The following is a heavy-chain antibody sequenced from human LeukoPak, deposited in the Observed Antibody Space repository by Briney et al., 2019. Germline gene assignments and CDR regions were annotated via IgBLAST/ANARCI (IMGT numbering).Heavy chain of an antibody. Sequence: PGGSLRLSCAASGFTFSSYGMHWVRQAPGKGLEWVAVISYDGSNKYYADSVKGRFTISRDNSKNTLYLQMNSLRAEDTAVYYCAKDPRYCSSTTSGCWGQGTLVTVSS. CDR1: GFTFSSYG. J-gene: IGHJ4*02. CDR2: ISYDGSNK. D-gene: IGHD2-2*01. CDR3: AKDPRYCSSTTSGC. V-gene: IGHV3-30*18.